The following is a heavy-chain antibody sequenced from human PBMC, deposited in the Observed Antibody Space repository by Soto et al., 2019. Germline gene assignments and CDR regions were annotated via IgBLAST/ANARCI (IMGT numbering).Heavy chain of an antibody. Sequence: EVQLLESGGGLVQPGGSLRLSCAASGFTFSSYAMNWVRQAPGKGLGWVSVISGSGGSTYYADSVKGRFTISRDNSKKTLYLQMNSLRAEDTAVYYCASRSSGWYFDYWGQGTMVTVSS. V-gene: IGHV3-23*01. CDR3: ASRSSGWYFDY. J-gene: IGHJ4*02. CDR1: GFTFSSYA. CDR2: ISGSGGST. D-gene: IGHD6-19*01.